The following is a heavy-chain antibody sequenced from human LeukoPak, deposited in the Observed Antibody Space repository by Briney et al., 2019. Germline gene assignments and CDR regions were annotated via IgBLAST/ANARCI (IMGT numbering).Heavy chain of an antibody. V-gene: IGHV1-8*03. CDR3: ARGHSGSYQEHFDY. D-gene: IGHD1-26*01. CDR2: MNPNSGNT. CDR1: GYTFTSYD. J-gene: IGHJ4*02. Sequence: ASVKVSCKASGYTFTSYDINWVRQATGQGLEWMGWMNPNSGNTGYAQKFQGRVTITRNTSISTAYMELSSLRSEDTAVYYCARGHSGSYQEHFDYWGQGTLVTVSS.